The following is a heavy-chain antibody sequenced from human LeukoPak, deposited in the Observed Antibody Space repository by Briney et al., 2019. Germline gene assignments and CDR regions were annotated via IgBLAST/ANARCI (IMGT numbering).Heavy chain of an antibody. V-gene: IGHV4-59*01. CDR2: IYYSGST. D-gene: IGHD1/OR15-1a*01. CDR1: GGSISSYY. J-gene: IGHJ6*03. CDR3: ARDDSPSGTDYYYMDV. Sequence: PSETLSLTCTVSGGSISSYYWSWIRQPPGKGLEWIGYIYYSGSTNYNPSLKSRVTISVDTSKNQFSLKLSSVTAADTAVYYCARDDSPSGTDYYYMDVWGKGTTVTVSS.